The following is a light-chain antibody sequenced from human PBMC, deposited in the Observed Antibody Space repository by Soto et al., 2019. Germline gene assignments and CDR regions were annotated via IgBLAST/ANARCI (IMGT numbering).Light chain of an antibody. V-gene: IGKV3-20*01. CDR3: QQYGSSRT. CDR2: GTS. Sequence: ETAWTQSPGTLSLSPGERATLSCRASQRINTSYLAWYQQKPGQAPRLLISGTSIRATGIPDRFSGSGSGTDFTLTIRRLESEDFAVYYCQQYGSSRTFGQGTKVDIK. CDR1: QRINTSY. J-gene: IGKJ1*01.